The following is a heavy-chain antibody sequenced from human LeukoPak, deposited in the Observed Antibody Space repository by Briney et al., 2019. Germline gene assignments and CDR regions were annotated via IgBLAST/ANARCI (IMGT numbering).Heavy chain of an antibody. CDR1: GFSFSSYS. CDR2: ISSSSNYI. J-gene: IGHJ4*02. V-gene: IGHV3-21*04. CDR3: ARARLATGYYFDC. D-gene: IGHD3-9*01. Sequence: GGSLRLSCAASGFSFSSYSMNWVRQAPGRGLEWVSSISSSSNYIYYADSVKGRFTISRDNAKNSLYLQMNSLRAEDTALYYCARARLATGYYFDCWGQGTLVTVSS.